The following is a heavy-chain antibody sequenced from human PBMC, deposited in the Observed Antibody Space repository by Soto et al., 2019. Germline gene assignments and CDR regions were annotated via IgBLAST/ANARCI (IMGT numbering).Heavy chain of an antibody. CDR3: AKRRTYSSAWYEFDY. J-gene: IGHJ4*02. CDR2: ISGSGGST. Sequence: EVQLLESGGGLVQPGGSLRLSCAASGFTFSSYSMSWVRQAPGKGLEWVSAISGSGGSTYYADSVKGRFTISRDNSKNTLYQQMNSLRAEDTAVYYCAKRRTYSSAWYEFDYWGQGTLVTVSS. CDR1: GFTFSSYS. D-gene: IGHD6-19*01. V-gene: IGHV3-23*01.